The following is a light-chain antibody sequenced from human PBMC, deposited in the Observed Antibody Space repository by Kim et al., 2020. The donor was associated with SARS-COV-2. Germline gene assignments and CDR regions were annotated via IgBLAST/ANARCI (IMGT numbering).Light chain of an antibody. V-gene: IGKV1-39*01. CDR2: AAS. Sequence: DIQMTQSPSSLSASVGDRVTITCRASQSISSYLNWYQQKPGKAPKLLIYAASSLQSGVPSRFSGSGSGTDFTPTISSLQPEDFATYYCQQSYSMPPITFGQGTRLEIK. CDR1: QSISSY. J-gene: IGKJ5*01. CDR3: QQSYSMPPIT.